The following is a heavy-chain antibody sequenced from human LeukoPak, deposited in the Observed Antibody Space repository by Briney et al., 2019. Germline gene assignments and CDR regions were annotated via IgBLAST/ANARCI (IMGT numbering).Heavy chain of an antibody. Sequence: GGSLRPSCAASGFTFSSYAMHWVRQAPGKGLEWVAVISYDGSNKYYADSVKGRFTISRDNSKNTLYLQMNSLRAEDTAVYYCARDTRVGASYYFDYWGQGTLVTVSS. CDR3: ARDTRVGASYYFDY. D-gene: IGHD1-26*01. CDR1: GFTFSSYA. V-gene: IGHV3-30-3*01. J-gene: IGHJ4*02. CDR2: ISYDGSNK.